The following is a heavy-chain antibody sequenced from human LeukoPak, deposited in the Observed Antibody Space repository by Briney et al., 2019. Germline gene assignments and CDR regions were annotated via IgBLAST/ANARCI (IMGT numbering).Heavy chain of an antibody. CDR2: ISNSGGST. CDR3: AKDPCSGGSCYSADY. V-gene: IGHV3-23*01. CDR1: GFTFSNYG. D-gene: IGHD2-15*01. J-gene: IGHJ4*02. Sequence: PGGSLRLSCAASGFTFSNYGMSWVRQAPGKGLEWVSIISNSGGSTYYADSVKGRFTISRDNSKNTLYLQMTSLRAEDMAVYYCAKDPCSGGSCYSADYWGQGTLVTVPS.